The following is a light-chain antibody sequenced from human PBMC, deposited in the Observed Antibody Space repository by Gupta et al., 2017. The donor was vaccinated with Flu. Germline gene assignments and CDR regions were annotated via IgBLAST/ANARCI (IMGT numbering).Light chain of an antibody. J-gene: IGKJ1*01. CDR2: WAS. CDR3: QQYDDTPWT. Sequence: SLGERATINCKSSQSVLYSSNNKNYLAWYQQKPGQPPKLLIYWASTRESGVPDRFSGSGSGTDFTLTISSLQAEDVAVYYCQQYDDTPWTFGQGTKVEIK. V-gene: IGKV4-1*01. CDR1: QSVLYSSNNKNY.